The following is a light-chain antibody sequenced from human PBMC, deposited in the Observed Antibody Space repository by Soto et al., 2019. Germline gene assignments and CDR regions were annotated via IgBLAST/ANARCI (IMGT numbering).Light chain of an antibody. J-gene: IGKJ2*01. CDR2: GAS. CDR1: ESVSSS. CDR3: QQHNKGPPYT. V-gene: IGKV3-15*01. Sequence: EIVMTQSPANLSVSPEERATLSCRASESVSSSLARYKQIPGQGPRVTIYGASTRATSLPARFSGSGSGTEFTLTINSLQSEDFAVYYCQQHNKGPPYTFGQGTKLQIK.